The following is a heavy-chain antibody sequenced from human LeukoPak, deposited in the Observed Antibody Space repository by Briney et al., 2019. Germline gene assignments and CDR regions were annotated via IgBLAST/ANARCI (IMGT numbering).Heavy chain of an antibody. CDR3: ARGRYDFWSGYSHGPYYYYYYMDV. J-gene: IGHJ6*03. D-gene: IGHD3-3*01. V-gene: IGHV1-18*01. CDR1: GYTFTSYG. Sequence: GASVKVSCKASGYTFTSYGISWVRRAPGQGLEWMGWISAYNGNTNYAQKLQGRVTMTTDTSTSTAYMELRSLRSDDTAVYYCARGRYDFWSGYSHGPYYYYYYMDVWGKGTTVTVSS. CDR2: ISAYNGNT.